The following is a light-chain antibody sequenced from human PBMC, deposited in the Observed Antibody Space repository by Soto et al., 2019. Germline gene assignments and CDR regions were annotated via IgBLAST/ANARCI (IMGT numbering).Light chain of an antibody. CDR1: SSNIGAGYG. CDR3: QSYDSSLSGWV. Sequence: QSVLTQRPSVSGAPGQRVTISCTGSSSNIGAGYGVHWYQQLPGTAPKLLIYGNSNRPSGVPDRFSGSKSGTSASLAITGLQAEDEADYYCQSYDSSLSGWVFGGGTKLTVL. CDR2: GNS. J-gene: IGLJ3*02. V-gene: IGLV1-40*01.